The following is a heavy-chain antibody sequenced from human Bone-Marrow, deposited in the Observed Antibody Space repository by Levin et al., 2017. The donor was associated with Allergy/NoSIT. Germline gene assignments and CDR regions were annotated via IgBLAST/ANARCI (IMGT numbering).Heavy chain of an antibody. D-gene: IGHD3-10*01. CDR1: GFTFSSYA. Sequence: GESLKISCAASGFTFSSYAMTWVRQAPGKGLEWVSAISGSGGSTYYTYSVKGRFTISRDNSKNTLYLQMNSLRAEDTAAYYCAKGYADTNYDYFDYWGQGTLVTVSS. CDR3: AKGYADTNYDYFDY. J-gene: IGHJ4*02. CDR2: ISGSGGST. V-gene: IGHV3-23*01.